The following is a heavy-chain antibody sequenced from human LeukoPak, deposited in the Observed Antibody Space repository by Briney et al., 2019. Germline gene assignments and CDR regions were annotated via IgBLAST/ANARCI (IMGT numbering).Heavy chain of an antibody. CDR1: GYTFSGYY. J-gene: IGHJ3*01. CDR3: TRGTVSDAFDL. D-gene: IGHD4-17*01. Sequence: GASVKVSCKASGYTFSGYYMHWVRQAPGQGLEWMGRINPNNGGTNYAQNFQGRVTMTWDTSISAAYMELSRLRSDDTAVYYCTRGTVSDAFDLWGQRTMVTASS. CDR2: INPNNGGT. V-gene: IGHV1-2*06.